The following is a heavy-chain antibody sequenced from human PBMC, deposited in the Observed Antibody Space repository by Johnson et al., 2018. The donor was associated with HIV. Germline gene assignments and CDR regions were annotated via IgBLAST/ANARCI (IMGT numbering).Heavy chain of an antibody. CDR3: ARMTTTVSHHDGFDI. CDR2: IKKDGSAK. V-gene: IGHV3-7*01. J-gene: IGHJ3*02. Sequence: VLLVESGGGLVKPGGSLRLSCEASGFTISGNWMNWVRQAPGKGLEWVASIKKDGSAKYYVDSVKGRLNISRDNDKNSVHLQMTSLRPEDTAVYFCARMTTTVSHHDGFDIWGQGTMVTVSS. CDR1: GFTISGNW. D-gene: IGHD4-17*01.